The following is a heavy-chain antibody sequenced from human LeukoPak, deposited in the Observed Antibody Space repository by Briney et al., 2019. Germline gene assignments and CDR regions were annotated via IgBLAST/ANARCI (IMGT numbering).Heavy chain of an antibody. CDR1: GYTFTGYY. CDR3: ARRYCSSTSCYYFDY. CDR2: IHPDRGTT. J-gene: IGHJ4*02. Sequence: ASVKVSCKASGYTFTGYYMHWVRQAPGQGLEWMGCIHPDRGTTNYAQKFQGRVTMTRDTSITAAYMELSRLRSDDTAVYYCARRYCSSTSCYYFDYWGQGTLVTVSS. V-gene: IGHV1-2*02. D-gene: IGHD2-2*01.